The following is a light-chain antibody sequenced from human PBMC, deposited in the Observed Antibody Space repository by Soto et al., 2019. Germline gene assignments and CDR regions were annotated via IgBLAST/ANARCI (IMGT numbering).Light chain of an antibody. CDR1: SSNIGAGYV. J-gene: IGLJ1*01. CDR2: SDN. V-gene: IGLV1-40*01. Sequence: SVLTQPPSVSGAPGQRVTISCTGSSSNIGAGYVVHWYQQLPGAAPKLLIFSDNNRPSGVPDRFSGSKSGTSASLAITGLRAEDEADYYCCSYAGSSTPYVFGTGTKVTVL. CDR3: CSYAGSSTPYV.